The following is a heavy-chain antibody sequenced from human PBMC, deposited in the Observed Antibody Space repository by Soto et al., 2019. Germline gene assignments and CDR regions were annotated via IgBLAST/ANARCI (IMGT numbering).Heavy chain of an antibody. V-gene: IGHV1-46*01. J-gene: IGHJ4*02. CDR1: GSTFTSSY. CDR3: ARDHDYGDYFAY. D-gene: IGHD4-17*01. CDR2: INPSGGGT. Sequence: QVQLVQSGAEVKEPGSSVKVSCKASGSTFTSSYFHWVRQAPGEGLEWMGRINPSGGGTTYAQKFRGRVIMTRDTSMSTADMQLSSLRSEDTAVYYCARDHDYGDYFAYWVQGTLVTVSS.